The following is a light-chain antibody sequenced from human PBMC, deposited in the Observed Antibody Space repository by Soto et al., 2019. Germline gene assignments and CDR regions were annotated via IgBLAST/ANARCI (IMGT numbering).Light chain of an antibody. Sequence: EIVMTQSPATLSVSPGERATLSCRASQSISSDLAWYQQKPGQAPSLLIYGASTRATGIPARFSGSGSGTEFTHPISSLQSEDFAVYYCQQYNNGPPFTFGPGTKVDIK. CDR1: QSISSD. CDR3: QQYNNGPPFT. J-gene: IGKJ3*01. CDR2: GAS. V-gene: IGKV3-15*01.